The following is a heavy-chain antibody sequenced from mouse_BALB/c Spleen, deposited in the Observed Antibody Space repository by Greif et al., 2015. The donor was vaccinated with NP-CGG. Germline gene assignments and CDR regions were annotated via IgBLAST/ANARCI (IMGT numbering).Heavy chain of an antibody. CDR1: GFTFSSFG. CDR3: AKWLLGMDY. J-gene: IGHJ4*01. D-gene: IGHD2-3*01. CDR2: ISSGSSTI. Sequence: EVQRVESGGGLVQPGGSRKLSCAASGFTFSSFGMHWVRQAPEKGLEWVAYISSGSSTIYYADTVKGRFTISRDNPKNTLFLQMTSLRSEDTAMYYCAKWLLGMDYWGQGTSVTVSS. V-gene: IGHV5-17*02.